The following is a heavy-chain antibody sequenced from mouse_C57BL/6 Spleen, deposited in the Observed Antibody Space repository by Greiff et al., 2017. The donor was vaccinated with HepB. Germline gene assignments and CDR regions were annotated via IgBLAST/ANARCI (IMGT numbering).Heavy chain of an antibody. V-gene: IGHV5-17*01. D-gene: IGHD1-1*01. Sequence: EVNVVESGGGLVKPGGSLKLSCEASGFTFSDYGMHWVRQAPEKGLEWVAYISSGSSTIYYADTVKGRFTISRDNAKNTLFLQMTSLRSEDTAMYYCARDYGFYYYAMDYWGQGTSVTVSS. CDR1: GFTFSDYG. CDR2: ISSGSSTI. J-gene: IGHJ4*01. CDR3: ARDYGFYYYAMDY.